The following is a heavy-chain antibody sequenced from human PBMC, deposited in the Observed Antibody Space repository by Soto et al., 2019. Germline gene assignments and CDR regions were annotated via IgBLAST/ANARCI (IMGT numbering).Heavy chain of an antibody. CDR2: ISYDGSNK. D-gene: IGHD2-15*01. J-gene: IGHJ6*02. CDR3: AKDRGDIVVVVAATVVNSGMDV. CDR1: GFTFGSYG. V-gene: IGHV3-30*18. Sequence: PGGSLRLSCAASGFTFGSYGMHWVRQAPGKGLEWVAVISYDGSNKYYADSVKGRFTISRDNSKNTLYLQMNSLRAEDTAVYYCAKDRGDIVVVVAATVVNSGMDVWGQGTTVTVSS.